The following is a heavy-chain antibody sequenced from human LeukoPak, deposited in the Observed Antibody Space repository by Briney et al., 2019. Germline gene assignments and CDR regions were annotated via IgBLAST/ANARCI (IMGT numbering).Heavy chain of an antibody. CDR1: GFTLSSYG. CDR3: VKDSGGLPIYGMDV. CDR2: ISSNGGST. D-gene: IGHD5-12*01. Sequence: GGSLRLSCSASGFTLSSYGMHWVRQAPGKGLDYVSGISSNGGSTYYADSVEGRFTISRDNSKNTLHLQMSSLRPEDTAVYYCVKDSGGLPIYGMDVWGQGTTVTVSS. J-gene: IGHJ6*02. V-gene: IGHV3-64D*09.